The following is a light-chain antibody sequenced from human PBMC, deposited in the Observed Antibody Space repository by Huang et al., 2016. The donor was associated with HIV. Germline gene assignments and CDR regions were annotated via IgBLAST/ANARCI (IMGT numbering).Light chain of an antibody. CDR2: DAS. CDR3: QQYNNWPPYT. J-gene: IGKJ2*01. Sequence: EIVMTQSPATLSVSPGERATLSCRASQSVSSNLAWYQQNPGQAPRLLIHDASTRATGIPARFSGSGSGTEFTLTISSLQSEDFTVYYCQQYNNWPPYTFGQGTKLEIK. V-gene: IGKV3-15*01. CDR1: QSVSSN.